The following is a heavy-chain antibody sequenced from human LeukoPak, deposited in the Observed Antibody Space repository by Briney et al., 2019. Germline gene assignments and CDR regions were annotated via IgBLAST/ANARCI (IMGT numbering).Heavy chain of an antibody. CDR3: ARGRRYDFWSGYPPFDY. J-gene: IGHJ4*02. Sequence: GSLRLSCAASGFTFSSYSMNWVRQAPGKGLEWIGEINHSGSTNYNPSLKSRVTISVDTSKNQFSLKLSSVTAADTAVYYCARGRRYDFWSGYPPFDYWGQGTLVTVSS. CDR2: INHSGST. D-gene: IGHD3-3*01. CDR1: GFTFSSYS. V-gene: IGHV4-34*01.